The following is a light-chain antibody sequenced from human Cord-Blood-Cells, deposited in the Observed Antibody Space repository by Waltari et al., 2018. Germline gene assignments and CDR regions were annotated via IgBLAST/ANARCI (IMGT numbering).Light chain of an antibody. CDR2: GAS. CDR1: QSVSSN. Sequence: EIVMTQSPATLSESPGERATLSCRASQSVSSNLAWYQQKPGQAPRLLIYGASTRATGIPARFSGSGSGTEFTLTISSLQSEDFAVYYCQQYNNWPAITFGQGTRLEIK. J-gene: IGKJ5*01. V-gene: IGKV3-15*01. CDR3: QQYNNWPAIT.